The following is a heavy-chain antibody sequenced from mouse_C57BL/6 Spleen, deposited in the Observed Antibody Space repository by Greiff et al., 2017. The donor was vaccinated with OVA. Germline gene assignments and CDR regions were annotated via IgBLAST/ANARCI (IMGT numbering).Heavy chain of an antibody. D-gene: IGHD1-1*01. CDR2: IRNKANNHAT. J-gene: IGHJ4*01. Sequence: EVKLVESGGGLVQPGGSMKLSCAASGFTFSDAWMDWVRQSPEKGLEWVAEIRNKANNHATYYAESVKGRFTISRDDSKSSVYLQMNSLRAEDTGIYYCTRRGSSYVGYAMDYWGQGTSVTVSS. V-gene: IGHV6-6*01. CDR3: TRRGSSYVGYAMDY. CDR1: GFTFSDAW.